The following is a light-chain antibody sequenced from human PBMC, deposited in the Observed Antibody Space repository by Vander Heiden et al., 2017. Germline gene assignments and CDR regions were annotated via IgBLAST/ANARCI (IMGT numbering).Light chain of an antibody. CDR1: NIESNS. J-gene: IGLJ2*01. CDR3: HVWDSLSDHVV. CDR2: DDS. V-gene: IGLV3-21*02. Sequence: YVLTQPPSVAVAPGETARITCGGDNIESNSVNWYQRRPGRAPVLVVLDDSDRPSGIPERFSGSNSLNTATLTISRVEGGDEADYYCHVWDSLSDHVVFGGGTKLTVL.